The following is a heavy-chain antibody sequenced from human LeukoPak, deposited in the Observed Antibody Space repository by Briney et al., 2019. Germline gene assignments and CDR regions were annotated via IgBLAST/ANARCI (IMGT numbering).Heavy chain of an antibody. CDR3: ARDNSVRDEAWWFSP. J-gene: IGHJ5*02. V-gene: IGHV1-18*01. D-gene: IGHD5-24*01. CDR1: GYTFTSYG. CDR2: ISGYNGNT. Sequence: GASVKVSCKASGYTFTSYGISWVRQAPGQGLEWMGWISGYNGNTNYAQKLQGRVTMTTDTSTSTAYMELRSLRSDDTAVYYCARDNSVRDEAWWFSPWGQGTLVTVSS.